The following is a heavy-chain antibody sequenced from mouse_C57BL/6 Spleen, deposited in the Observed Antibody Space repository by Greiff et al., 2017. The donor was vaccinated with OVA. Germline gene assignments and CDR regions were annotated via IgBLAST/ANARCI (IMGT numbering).Heavy chain of an antibody. V-gene: IGHV10-1*01. J-gene: IGHJ3*01. Sequence: DVMLVESGGGLVQPKGSLKLSCAASGFSFNTYAMNWVRQAPGKGLEWVARIRSKSNNYATYYADSVKDRFTISRDDSESMLYLQMNNLKTEDTAMYYCVSYDGAYWGQGTLVTVSA. CDR3: VSYDGAY. D-gene: IGHD2-12*01. CDR2: IRSKSNNYAT. CDR1: GFSFNTYA.